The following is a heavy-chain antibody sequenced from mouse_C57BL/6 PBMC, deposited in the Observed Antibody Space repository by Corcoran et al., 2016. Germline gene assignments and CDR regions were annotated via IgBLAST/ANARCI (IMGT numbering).Heavy chain of an antibody. D-gene: IGHD1-1*01. CDR1: GYTFTDYN. CDR3: ARWDYYGSSEVLDV. J-gene: IGHJ1*03. V-gene: IGHV1-18*01. Sequence: EVQLQQSGPELVKPGASVKIPCKASGYTFTDYNMDWVKQSHGKSLEWIGDINPNNGGTIYNQKFKGKATLTVDKSSSTAYMELRSLTSEDTAVYYCARWDYYGSSEVLDVWGTGTTVTVSS. CDR2: INPNNGGT.